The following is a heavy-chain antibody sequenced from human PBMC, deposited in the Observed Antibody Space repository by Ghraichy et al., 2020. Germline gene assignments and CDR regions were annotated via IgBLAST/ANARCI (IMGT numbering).Heavy chain of an antibody. CDR3: AREHTAMNSAFDI. D-gene: IGHD5-18*01. Sequence: ETLSLTCAASGFTVSNNYMSWVRQAPGKGLEWVSVIYRGGNTYYADSVKGRFTISRDNSKNTVYLQMNSLRAEDTAVYYCAREHTAMNSAFDIWGQGTMVTVSS. CDR1: GFTVSNNY. J-gene: IGHJ3*02. V-gene: IGHV3-53*01. CDR2: IYRGGNT.